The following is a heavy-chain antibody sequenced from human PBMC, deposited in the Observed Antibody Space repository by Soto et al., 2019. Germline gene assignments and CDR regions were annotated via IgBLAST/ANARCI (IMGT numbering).Heavy chain of an antibody. D-gene: IGHD3-16*01. V-gene: IGHV1-69*01. J-gene: IGHJ5*02. Sequence: QVQLLQSGAEVKKPGSSVKVSCKASGYTFSNYVISWVRQAPGQGLEWMGGIVPMSATTNYVQKFQGRLTITADEPTSSAYMELSSLRSEDTAVYYCAREGGGDVGLWGQGTLVTVSS. CDR3: AREGGGDVGL. CDR1: GYTFSNYV. CDR2: IVPMSATT.